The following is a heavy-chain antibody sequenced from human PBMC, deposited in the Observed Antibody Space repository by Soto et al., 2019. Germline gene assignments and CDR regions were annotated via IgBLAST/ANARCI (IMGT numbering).Heavy chain of an antibody. CDR2: ISAYNGNT. J-gene: IGHJ4*02. CDR3: ASTSGSSLLVDC. CDR1: GYTFTNYG. D-gene: IGHD1-26*01. V-gene: IGHV1-18*01. Sequence: ASVKVSCKASGYTFTNYGISWVRQAPGQGLEWMGWISAYNGNTNYAQKLQGRVTMTTDTSTSTAHMELRSLRSDDTAIYYCASTSGSSLLVDCWGQGTLVTVSS.